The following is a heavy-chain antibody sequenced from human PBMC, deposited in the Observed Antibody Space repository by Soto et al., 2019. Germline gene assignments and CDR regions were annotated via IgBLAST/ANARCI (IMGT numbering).Heavy chain of an antibody. CDR1: GFTFSSYG. CDR2: ISGSGGSA. J-gene: IGHJ4*02. D-gene: IGHD1-1*01. V-gene: IGHV3-23*01. Sequence: GGSLRLSCAASGFTFSSYGMSWVRQAPGKGLEWVSAISGSGGSAYYTDSVRGRFTISRDNSKNTLYLQMNSLRVEDTAVYYCAKAGGNNWYEGYYFDNWGQGALVTVSS. CDR3: AKAGGNNWYEGYYFDN.